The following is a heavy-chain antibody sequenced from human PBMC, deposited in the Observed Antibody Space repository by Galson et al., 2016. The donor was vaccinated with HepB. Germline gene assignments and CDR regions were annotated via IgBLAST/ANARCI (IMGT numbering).Heavy chain of an antibody. D-gene: IGHD1-1*01. CDR1: GYTFTGYY. J-gene: IGHJ2*01. CDR2: INPNSGGT. CDR3: ARGRRERPWLGSRDWYFDL. Sequence: SVKVSCKASGYTFTGYYMHWVRQAPGQGLEWMGWINPNSGGTNYAQKFQGWVTVTRDTSISTAYMELNRLRSDDTAVYYCARGRRERPWLGSRDWYFDLWGRGSLVTVSS. V-gene: IGHV1-2*04.